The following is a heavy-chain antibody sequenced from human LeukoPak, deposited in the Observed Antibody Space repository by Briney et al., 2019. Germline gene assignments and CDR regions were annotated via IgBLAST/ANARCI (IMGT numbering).Heavy chain of an antibody. CDR3: AKDLVSSSWVNWFDP. V-gene: IGHV3-30*02. CDR1: GFTFSNAW. Sequence: GGSLRLSCAASGFTFSNAWMSWVRQAPGKGLEWVAFIRYDGSNKYYADSVKGRFTISRDNSKNTLYLQMNSLRAEDTAVYYCAKDLVSSSWVNWFDPWGQGTLVTVSS. D-gene: IGHD6-13*01. J-gene: IGHJ5*02. CDR2: IRYDGSNK.